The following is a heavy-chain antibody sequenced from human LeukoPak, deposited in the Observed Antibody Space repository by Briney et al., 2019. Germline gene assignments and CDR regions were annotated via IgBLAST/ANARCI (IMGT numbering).Heavy chain of an antibody. CDR1: GYSLTALS. Sequence: GASVKVSCKVSGYSLTALSMHWVRQAPGKGLEWMGGFDPEAGKTMYAEKLDGRLTVTDDTSTDTAYMQLSSLRLEDTAVYYCATDMVGYCGGVTYSEAYWGQGTLVTVSS. CDR2: FDPEAGKT. CDR3: ATDMVGYCGGVTYSEAY. V-gene: IGHV1-24*01. D-gene: IGHD2-21*01. J-gene: IGHJ4*02.